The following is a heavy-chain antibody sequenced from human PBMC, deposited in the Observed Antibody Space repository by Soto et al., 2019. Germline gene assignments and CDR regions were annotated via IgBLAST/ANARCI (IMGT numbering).Heavy chain of an antibody. D-gene: IGHD3-9*01. Sequence: GASVKVSCKASGYTFTSYGISWVRQAPGQGLEWMGWISAYNGNTKSAQKFQGRVTMTADTAATTAYMELRSLRSDDTAVYFCTRDAKYYDILTGYFVNDYWGQGTLVTVSS. CDR3: TRDAKYYDILTGYFVNDY. J-gene: IGHJ4*02. V-gene: IGHV1-18*01. CDR2: ISAYNGNT. CDR1: GYTFTSYG.